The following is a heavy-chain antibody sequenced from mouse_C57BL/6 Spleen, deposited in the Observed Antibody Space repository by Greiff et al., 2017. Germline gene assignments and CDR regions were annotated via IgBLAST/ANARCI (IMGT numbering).Heavy chain of an antibody. Sequence: VQLQQSGPELVKPGASVKISCKASGYSFTSYYIHWVKQRPGQGLEWIGWIYPGSGNTKYNEKFKGKATLTADTSSSTAYMQLSSLISEDSAVYYCAREGDSSGYFDYWGQGTTLTVSS. V-gene: IGHV1-66*01. D-gene: IGHD3-2*02. CDR3: AREGDSSGYFDY. CDR2: IYPGSGNT. CDR1: GYSFTSYY. J-gene: IGHJ2*01.